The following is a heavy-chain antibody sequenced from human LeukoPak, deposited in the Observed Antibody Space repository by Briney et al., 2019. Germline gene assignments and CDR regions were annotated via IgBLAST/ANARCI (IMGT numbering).Heavy chain of an antibody. CDR2: INPNSGGT. D-gene: IGHD3-22*01. Sequence: ASVKVSCKASGYTFTGYYMHWVRQAPGQGLEWMGRINPNSGGTNYAQKFQGRVTMTRDTSISTAYMELSRLRSDDTAVYYCVRDRVNYYDSSGYPAWGQGTLVTVSS. CDR1: GYTFTGYY. CDR3: VRDRVNYYDSSGYPA. V-gene: IGHV1-2*06. J-gene: IGHJ4*02.